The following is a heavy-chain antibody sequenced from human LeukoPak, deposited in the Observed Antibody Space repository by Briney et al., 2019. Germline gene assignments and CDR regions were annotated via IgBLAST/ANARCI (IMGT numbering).Heavy chain of an antibody. CDR2: IYPTGGST. CDR1: GYTFTSYY. Sequence: ASVKVSCKASGYTFTSYYMHWVRQAPGQGLEWVGIIYPTGGSTNYAQKFQGRVTMTRDTSTSTVYMELSSLRSDDTAVYYCARQGTGATLSRRLQDYYFDYWGQGTLVTVSS. V-gene: IGHV1-46*01. CDR3: ARQGTGATLSRRLQDYYFDY. D-gene: IGHD1-1*01. J-gene: IGHJ4*02.